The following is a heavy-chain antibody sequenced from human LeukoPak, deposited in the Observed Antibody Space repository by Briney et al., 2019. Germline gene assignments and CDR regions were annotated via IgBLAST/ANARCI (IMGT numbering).Heavy chain of an antibody. CDR3: ARAPRGVTATTFDY. J-gene: IGHJ4*02. Sequence: PGGSLRLSCAASGFTFSSYAMSWVRQAPGKGLEWVANIKQDGSEKYYVDSVKGRFTISRDNAKNSLYLQMNSLRAEDTAVYYCARAPRGVTATTFDYWGQGTLVTVSS. D-gene: IGHD2-21*02. V-gene: IGHV3-7*01. CDR1: GFTFSSYA. CDR2: IKQDGSEK.